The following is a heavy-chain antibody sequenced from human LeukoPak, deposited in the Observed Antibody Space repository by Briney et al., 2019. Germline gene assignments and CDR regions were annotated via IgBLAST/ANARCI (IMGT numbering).Heavy chain of an antibody. CDR2: ISSSGSHI. CDR3: AKSHRTDYYYMDV. V-gene: IGHV3-21*04. CDR1: GFTFSGSA. Sequence: GGSLRLSCAASGFTFSGSALHWVRQAPGKGLEWVSSISSSGSHIYYADSVKGRITISRDNAKNSVYLQMNSLRAEDTAVYYCAKSHRTDYYYMDVWGKGTTVTVSS. J-gene: IGHJ6*03. D-gene: IGHD2-8*02.